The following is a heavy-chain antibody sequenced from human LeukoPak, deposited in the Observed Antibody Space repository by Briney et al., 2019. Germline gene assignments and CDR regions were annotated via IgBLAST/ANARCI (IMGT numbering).Heavy chain of an antibody. CDR3: ARTYSSSSGAFDI. CDR1: GGSISSGGYY. Sequence: SETLSLTCTVSGGSISSGGYYWSWIRQHPGKGLEWIGYIYYSGSTYYNPSLKSRVTISVDTSKNQFSLKLSSVTAADTAVYYCARTYSSSSGAFDIWGQGTMVTVSS. CDR2: IYYSGST. V-gene: IGHV4-31*03. J-gene: IGHJ3*02. D-gene: IGHD6-6*01.